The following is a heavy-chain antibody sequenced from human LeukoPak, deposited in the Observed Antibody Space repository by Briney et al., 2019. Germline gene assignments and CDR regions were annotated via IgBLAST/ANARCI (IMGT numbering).Heavy chain of an antibody. CDR3: ARGGARYYDILTGYYTEPFDY. CDR2: IYYSGST. V-gene: IGHV4-59*01. D-gene: IGHD3-9*01. CDR1: GVSISSYY. Sequence: SETLSLTCTVSGVSISSYYWSWIRQPPGKGLEWIGYIYYSGSTNYNPSLKSRVTISVDTSKNQFSLKLSSVTAADTAVYYCARGGARYYDILTGYYTEPFDYWGQGTLVTVSS. J-gene: IGHJ4*02.